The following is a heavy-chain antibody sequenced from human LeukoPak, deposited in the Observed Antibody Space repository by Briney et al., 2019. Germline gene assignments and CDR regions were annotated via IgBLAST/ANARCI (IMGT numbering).Heavy chain of an antibody. J-gene: IGHJ4*02. CDR3: ARDFAWSSSWYGIDY. V-gene: IGHV3-7*01. CDR1: GFTFGDYA. Sequence: GGSLRLSCAASGFTFGDYAMSWVRQAPGKGLEWVANIRPDGIEKYYVDSVKGRFTISRDNAKNSLYLQVNSLRAEDTAVYYCARDFAWSSSWYGIDYWGQGALVTVSS. D-gene: IGHD6-13*01. CDR2: IRPDGIEK.